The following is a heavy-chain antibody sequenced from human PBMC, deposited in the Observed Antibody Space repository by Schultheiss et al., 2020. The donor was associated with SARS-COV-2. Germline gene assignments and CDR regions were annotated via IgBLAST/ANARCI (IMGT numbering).Heavy chain of an antibody. Sequence: SVKVSCKASGGTFSSYAISWVRQAPGQGLEWMGGIIPIFGTANYAQKFQGRVTITADESTSTAYMELRSLRSDDTAVYYCARGGYSYGFYWGQGTLVTVSS. D-gene: IGHD5-18*01. CDR2: IIPIFGTA. CDR3: ARGGYSYGFY. V-gene: IGHV1-69*13. J-gene: IGHJ4*02. CDR1: GGTFSSYA.